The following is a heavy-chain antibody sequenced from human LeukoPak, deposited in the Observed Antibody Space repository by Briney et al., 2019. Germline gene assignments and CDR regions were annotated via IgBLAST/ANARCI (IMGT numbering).Heavy chain of an antibody. D-gene: IGHD1-20*01. CDR1: GYTFTSYG. V-gene: IGHV1-18*01. CDR2: ISAYNGNT. Sequence: ASVKVSCKASGYTFTSYGISWVRQAPGQGLEWMGWISAYNGNTNYAQKFQGRVTMTRDTSTSTVYMELSSLRSEDTAVYYCARVSITGATWDSIDYWGQGTLVTVSS. CDR3: ARVSITGATWDSIDY. J-gene: IGHJ4*02.